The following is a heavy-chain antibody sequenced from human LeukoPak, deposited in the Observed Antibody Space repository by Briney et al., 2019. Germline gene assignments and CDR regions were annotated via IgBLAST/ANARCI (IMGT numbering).Heavy chain of an antibody. CDR3: ARETVIVAYNWFDP. V-gene: IGHV1-2*02. CDR1: GYTFTGYY. J-gene: IGHJ5*02. Sequence: ASVKVSCKASGYTFTGYYMHWVRQAPGQGLEWMGWINPNSGGTNYAQKFQSRVTMTRDTSISTAYMELSRLRSDDTAVYYCARETVIVAYNWFDPWGQGTLVTVSS. CDR2: INPNSGGT. D-gene: IGHD2/OR15-2a*01.